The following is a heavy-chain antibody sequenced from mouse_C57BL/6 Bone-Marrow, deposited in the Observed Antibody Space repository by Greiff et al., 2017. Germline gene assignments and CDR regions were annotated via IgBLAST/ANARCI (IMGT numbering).Heavy chain of an antibody. CDR2: INPYNGGT. CDR3: ARSGYYYDYGY. J-gene: IGHJ2*01. D-gene: IGHD2-4*01. Sequence: DVQLQESGPVLVKPGASVKMSCKASGYTFTDYYMNWVKQSHGKSLEWIGVINPYNGGTSYNQKFKGKATLTVDKSSSTAYMELNSLTSEDSAVYYCARSGYYYDYGYWGQGTTLTVSS. CDR1: GYTFTDYY. V-gene: IGHV1-19*01.